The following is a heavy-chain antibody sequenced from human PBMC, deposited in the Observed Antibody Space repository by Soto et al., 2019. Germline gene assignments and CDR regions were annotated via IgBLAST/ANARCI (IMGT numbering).Heavy chain of an antibody. CDR1: GYTFTGYY. J-gene: IGHJ6*03. CDR3: ARVAYSSSPFNYYYYYYMDV. V-gene: IGHV1-2*04. Sequence: GASVKVSCKASGYTFTGYYMHWVRQAPGQGLEWMGWINPNSGGTNYAQKFQGWVTMTRDTSISTAYMELSRLRSDDTAVYYCARVAYSSSPFNYYYYYYMDVWGKGTTVTVSS. D-gene: IGHD6-13*01. CDR2: INPNSGGT.